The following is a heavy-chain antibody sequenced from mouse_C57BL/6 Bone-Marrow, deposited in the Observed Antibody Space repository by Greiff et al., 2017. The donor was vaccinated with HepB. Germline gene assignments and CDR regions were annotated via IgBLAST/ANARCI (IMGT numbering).Heavy chain of an antibody. J-gene: IGHJ4*01. CDR2: ISNLAYSI. Sequence: EVQLVESGGGLVQPGGSLKLSCAASGFTLSDYGMAWVRKAPRKGPEWVAFISNLAYSIYYADTVTGRVTISRENAKNTLYLEMSSLRSEDTAMYYCARGTTAAAMDYWGQGTSVTVSS. CDR1: GFTLSDYG. CDR3: ARGTTAAAMDY. V-gene: IGHV5-15*01. D-gene: IGHD1-2*01.